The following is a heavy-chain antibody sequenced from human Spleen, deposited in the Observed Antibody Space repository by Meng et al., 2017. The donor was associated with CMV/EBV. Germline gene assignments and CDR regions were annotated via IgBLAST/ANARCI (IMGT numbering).Heavy chain of an antibody. V-gene: IGHV3-7*01. CDR3: AKDQPNRLLYYYYGMDV. J-gene: IGHJ6*02. CDR2: IRQDGREK. Sequence: GESLKISCVASGFTFSNYWMRWVRQAPGEGLEWLATIRQDGREKLYVDSVKGRFTISRDNSKNTLYLQMNSLRAEDTAVYYCAKDQPNRLLYYYYGMDVWGQGTTVTVSS. D-gene: IGHD2-2*01. CDR1: GFTFSNYW.